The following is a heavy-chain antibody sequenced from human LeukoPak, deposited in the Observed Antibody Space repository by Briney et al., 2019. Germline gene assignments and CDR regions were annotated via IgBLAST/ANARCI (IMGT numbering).Heavy chain of an antibody. J-gene: IGHJ3*02. CDR2: IHYSGKT. V-gene: IGHV4-59*11. Sequence: PSETLSLTCTVSGGSISSHYWNWIRQSSGKGLEWIGYIHYSGKTKYNPSLESRLTMSVDTSKNQFSLKLTSVTAADTAMYYCAEGMSKWDAFDIWGQGTMVTISS. CDR1: GGSISSHY. D-gene: IGHD5/OR15-5a*01. CDR3: AEGMSKWDAFDI.